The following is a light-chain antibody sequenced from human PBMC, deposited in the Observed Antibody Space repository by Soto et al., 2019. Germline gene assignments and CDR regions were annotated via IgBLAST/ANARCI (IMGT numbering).Light chain of an antibody. J-gene: IGKJ1*01. V-gene: IGKV3-20*01. Sequence: EIVITQSPGTLSLSPGERATLSCRASQSVSSSYLAWYQQKPGQAPRLLIYGASSRATGIPDRFSGSGSGTDFTLTISRLEPEDFAVYYCQQYGSWTFGQGTKV. CDR2: GAS. CDR3: QQYGSWT. CDR1: QSVSSSY.